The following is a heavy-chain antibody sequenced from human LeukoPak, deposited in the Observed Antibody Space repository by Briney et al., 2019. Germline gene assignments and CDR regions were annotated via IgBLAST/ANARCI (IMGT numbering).Heavy chain of an antibody. V-gene: IGHV3-7*01. Sequence: PGGSLRPSCAASGSTFSSYWMSWVRQAPGKGLEWVANIKQVGGEKYNVGPVKGRLTISRDNAKNSLYLQMNSLRAEDTAVYYCSRDSVITFGGVLLGVFHVYWGQGTLVTVSS. CDR2: IKQVGGEK. CDR1: GSTFSSYW. CDR3: SRDSVITFGGVLLGVFHVY. J-gene: IGHJ4*02. D-gene: IGHD3-16*01.